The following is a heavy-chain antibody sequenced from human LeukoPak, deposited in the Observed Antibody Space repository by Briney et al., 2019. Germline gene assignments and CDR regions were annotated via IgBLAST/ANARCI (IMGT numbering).Heavy chain of an antibody. Sequence: ASVKVSCKASGYTFTGYYMHRVRQAPGQGLEWMGWINPNSGGTNYAQKFQGRVTMTRDTSISTAYMELSRLRSDDTAVYYCARRRVPAAIEDAYYYYYMDVWGKGTTVTVSS. CDR2: INPNSGGT. V-gene: IGHV1-2*02. CDR1: GYTFTGYY. CDR3: ARRRVPAAIEDAYYYYYMDV. J-gene: IGHJ6*03. D-gene: IGHD2-2*01.